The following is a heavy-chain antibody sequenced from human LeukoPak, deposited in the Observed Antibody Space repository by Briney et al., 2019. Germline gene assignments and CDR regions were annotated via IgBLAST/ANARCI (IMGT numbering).Heavy chain of an antibody. D-gene: IGHD1-26*01. Sequence: SETLSLTCTVSGGSISSGDYYWSWIRQPPGRGLEWIGYIYHSGSTYYNPSLKSRVTISVDRSKNQFSLKLSSVTAADTAVYYCASHSGSYGDAFDIWGQGTMVTVSS. CDR1: GGSISSGDYY. J-gene: IGHJ3*02. CDR2: IYHSGST. CDR3: ASHSGSYGDAFDI. V-gene: IGHV4-30-2*01.